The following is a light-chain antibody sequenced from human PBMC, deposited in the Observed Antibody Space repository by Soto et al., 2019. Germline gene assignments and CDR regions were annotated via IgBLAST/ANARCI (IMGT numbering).Light chain of an antibody. J-gene: IGKJ5*01. CDR2: GAS. Sequence: DIVLTQSPGTLSLSPGERAALSCRASQSVSSSYLAWYQQKPGQAPRLLIYGASNRAAGIPARFSGSGSGTEFTLTISRLEPEDFAVYYCQQYGTSPITFGQGTRLEIK. CDR1: QSVSSSY. CDR3: QQYGTSPIT. V-gene: IGKV3-20*01.